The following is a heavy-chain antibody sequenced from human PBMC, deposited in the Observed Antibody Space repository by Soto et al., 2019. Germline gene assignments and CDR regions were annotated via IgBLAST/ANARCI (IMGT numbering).Heavy chain of an antibody. J-gene: IGHJ6*01. V-gene: IGHV1-8*01. D-gene: IGHD5-18*01. CDR1: GYSFTSWQ. Sequence: ASVKVSCKASGYSFTSWQFNWVRQATGQGLEWIGWMNPHSGDTGFAQRFQGRVTMTRNTSINTAYMELSSLRSEDTAVYYCAXRPVDTAMVRHNYGMDVWGQGTTVTVSS. CDR3: AXRPVDTAMVRHNYGMDV. CDR2: MNPHSGDT.